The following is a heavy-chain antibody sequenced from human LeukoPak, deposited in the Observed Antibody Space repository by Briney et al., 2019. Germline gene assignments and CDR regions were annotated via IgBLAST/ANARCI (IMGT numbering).Heavy chain of an antibody. J-gene: IGHJ4*02. V-gene: IGHV3-21*01. CDR2: ISDRSTYI. CDR3: ARGVRIAVADY. D-gene: IGHD6-13*01. CDR1: GSTFSSYA. Sequence: PGGSLRLSCAVSGSTFSSYAMSWVRQAPGKGLEWVSSISDRSTYIYYADSLKGRFTISRDNAKNSLYLQINSLRVEDTAVYYCARGVRIAVADYWGQGTLVTVSS.